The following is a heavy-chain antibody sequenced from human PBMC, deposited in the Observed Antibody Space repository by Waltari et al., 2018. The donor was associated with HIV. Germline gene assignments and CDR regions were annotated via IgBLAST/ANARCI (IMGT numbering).Heavy chain of an antibody. D-gene: IGHD1-20*01. Sequence: QLQLQESGPGLVKPSETLSLTCTVSGGSISSSSYYWGWLRQPPGKGLEWIGSIYYSGSTYYNPSLKSRVTISVDTSKNQFSLKLSSVTAADTAVYYCARHRNWNDGYGMDVWGQGTTVTVSS. V-gene: IGHV4-39*01. CDR2: IYYSGST. CDR3: ARHRNWNDGYGMDV. J-gene: IGHJ6*02. CDR1: GGSISSSSYY.